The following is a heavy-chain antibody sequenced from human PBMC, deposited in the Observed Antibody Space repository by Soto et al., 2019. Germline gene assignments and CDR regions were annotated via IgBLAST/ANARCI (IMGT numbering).Heavy chain of an antibody. CDR2: IIPILGIA. Sequence: QVQLVQSGAEVKKPGSSVKVSCKASGGTFSSYTISWVRQAPGQGLEWMGRIIPILGIANYAQKFQGRVTITADKSTSTAYMELSRLRSEDTAVYYCARVGYCSGGSCYYYYGMDVWGQGTTVTVSS. J-gene: IGHJ6*02. CDR1: GGTFSSYT. D-gene: IGHD2-15*01. V-gene: IGHV1-69*02. CDR3: ARVGYCSGGSCYYYYGMDV.